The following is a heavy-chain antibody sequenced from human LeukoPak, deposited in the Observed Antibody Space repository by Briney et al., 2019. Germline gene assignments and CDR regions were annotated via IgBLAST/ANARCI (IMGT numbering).Heavy chain of an antibody. V-gene: IGHV3-66*01. D-gene: IGHD3-3*01. CDR3: ARTINYDFWSFDY. Sequence: GGSLRLSCAASEFSVGSNYMTWVRQAPGKGLEWVSLIYSGGSTYYADSVKGRFTISRDNSKNTLYLQMNSLRAEDTAVYYCARTINYDFWSFDYWGQETLVTVSS. CDR2: IYSGGST. J-gene: IGHJ4*02. CDR1: EFSVGSNY.